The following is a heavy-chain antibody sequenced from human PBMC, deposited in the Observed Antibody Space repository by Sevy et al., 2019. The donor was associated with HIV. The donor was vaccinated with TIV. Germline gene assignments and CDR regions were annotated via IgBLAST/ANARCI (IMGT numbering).Heavy chain of an antibody. D-gene: IGHD2-21*01. J-gene: IGHJ6*03. CDR1: GFAFSDHY. Sequence: GGSLRLSCAASGFAFSDHYVDWVRQAPGKGLEWIGRIRNRPNRYTTEYAACVEGRFTISRDDSRHSLYLQMNSLKTEDSAVYYCVRGPNCGVGGCQQISPYCLDVWGIGATVTVSS. V-gene: IGHV3-72*01. CDR3: VRGPNCGVGGCQQISPYCLDV. CDR2: IRNRPNRYTT.